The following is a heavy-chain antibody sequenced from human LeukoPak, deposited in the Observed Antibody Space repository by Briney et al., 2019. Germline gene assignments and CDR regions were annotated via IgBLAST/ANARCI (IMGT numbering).Heavy chain of an antibody. J-gene: IGHJ4*02. CDR1: GGSISSGSYY. V-gene: IGHV4-61*02. CDR2: IYTSGST. CDR3: ARWSGYSYE. D-gene: IGHD5-18*01. Sequence: SQTLSLTCTVSGGSISSGSYYWSWIRQPAGKGLEWIGRIYTSGSTNYNPSPKSRVTISVDTSKNQFSLKLSSVTAADTAVYYCARWSGYSYEWGQGTLVTVSS.